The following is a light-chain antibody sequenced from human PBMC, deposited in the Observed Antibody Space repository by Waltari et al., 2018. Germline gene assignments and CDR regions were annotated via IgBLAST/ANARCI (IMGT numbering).Light chain of an antibody. J-gene: IGKJ4*01. CDR1: QSVSNK. V-gene: IGKV3-15*01. CDR3: QQCDTLPLT. CDR2: GAS. Sequence: EIVMTQSPATLSVSPGERATLSCRASQSVSNKLAWYQQKPGQAPRLLIFGASTRATGIPARFSGSGSGTEFTLTISSLQSEDFAVYYCQQCDTLPLTFGGGTKVEIK.